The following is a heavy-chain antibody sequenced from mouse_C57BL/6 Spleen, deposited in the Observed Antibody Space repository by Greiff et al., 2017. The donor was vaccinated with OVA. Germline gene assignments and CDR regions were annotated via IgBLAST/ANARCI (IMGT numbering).Heavy chain of an antibody. D-gene: IGHD1-1*01. CDR2: IDPSDSYT. J-gene: IGHJ2*01. Sequence: QVQLQQPGAELVLPGASVKLSCKASGYTFTSYWMHWVKQRPGQGLEWIGEIDPSDSYTNYNQKFKGKSTLTVDKSSSTAYMQLSSLTSEDSAVYYCARYPNYYGSSYSFDYWGQGTTLTVSS. CDR3: ARYPNYYGSSYSFDY. CDR1: GYTFTSYW. V-gene: IGHV1-69*01.